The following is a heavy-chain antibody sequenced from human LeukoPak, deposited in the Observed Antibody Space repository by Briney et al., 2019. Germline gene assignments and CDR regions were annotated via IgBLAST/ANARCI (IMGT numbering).Heavy chain of an antibody. D-gene: IGHD1-26*01. V-gene: IGHV4-4*02. CDR1: GGSISSSNW. CDR3: ARRGLPVDYYGMDV. J-gene: IGHJ6*02. Sequence: SETHSLTCAVSGGSISSSNWWSWIRQPPGKGLEWIGEIYHSGSTNYNPSLKSRVTISVDKSKNQFSLKLSSVTAADTAVYYCARRGLPVDYYGMDVWGQGTTVTVSS. CDR2: IYHSGST.